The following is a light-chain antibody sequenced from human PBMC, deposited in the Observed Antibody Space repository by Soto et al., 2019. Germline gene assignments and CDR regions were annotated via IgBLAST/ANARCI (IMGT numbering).Light chain of an antibody. Sequence: IQLTQSPSSLSASVGDRVTITCRASQGINSYLVWYQQKPGKAPKLLIFSASTLQSGVPSRFSGSGSGTGFTLTISNLQPEDFATYYCQQLNSFPFTFGGGTKVDIK. V-gene: IGKV1-9*01. CDR3: QQLNSFPFT. J-gene: IGKJ4*01. CDR2: SAS. CDR1: QGINSY.